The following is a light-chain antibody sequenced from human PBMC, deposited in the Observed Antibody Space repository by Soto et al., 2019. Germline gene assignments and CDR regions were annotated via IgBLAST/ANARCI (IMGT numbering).Light chain of an antibody. CDR1: SSDVGGYNE. V-gene: IGLV2-14*03. CDR3: SSHAAGSTLI. Sequence: QSALTQPASVSGSPGQSTTISCTGTSSDVGGYNEVSWYQQRPGKAPKLMIFDVTNRPSGVSNRFSGSKSGNTASLTISGLQAEDEAYYYCSSHAAGSTLIFGGGTKVTVL. J-gene: IGLJ2*01. CDR2: DVT.